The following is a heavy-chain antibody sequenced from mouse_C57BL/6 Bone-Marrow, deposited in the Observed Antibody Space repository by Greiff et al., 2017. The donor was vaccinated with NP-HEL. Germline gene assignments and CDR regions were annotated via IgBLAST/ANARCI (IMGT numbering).Heavy chain of an antibody. CDR3: TKNCYYGSSYAMDY. CDR2: ISSGGDYI. V-gene: IGHV5-9-1*02. J-gene: IGHJ4*01. Sequence: EVQLVESGEGLVKPGGSLKLSCAASGFTFSSYAMSWVRQTPEKGLEWVAYISSGGDYIYYADTVKGRFTISRDNARNTLYLQMSSLKTEDTAMYYCTKNCYYGSSYAMDYWGQGTSVTVSS. D-gene: IGHD1-1*01. CDR1: GFTFSSYA.